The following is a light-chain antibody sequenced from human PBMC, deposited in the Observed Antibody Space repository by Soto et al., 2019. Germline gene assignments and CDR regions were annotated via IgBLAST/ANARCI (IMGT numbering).Light chain of an antibody. Sequence: QAVVTQESSLSVSPGGTVTLTCGLTSGSVSITSYPSWFQQTPGQAPRTLIYSTNTRSSGVPDRFSGSILGSKAALTITGAQADDESPYYCALYMGSGIIVFGGGTKLTVL. CDR2: STN. CDR3: ALYMGSGIIV. J-gene: IGLJ3*02. V-gene: IGLV8-61*01. CDR1: SGSVSITSY.